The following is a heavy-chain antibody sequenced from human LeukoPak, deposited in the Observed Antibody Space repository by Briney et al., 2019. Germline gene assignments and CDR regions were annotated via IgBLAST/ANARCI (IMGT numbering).Heavy chain of an antibody. CDR1: GGSISSHY. CDR3: ARGEVPAANPFDY. J-gene: IGHJ4*02. V-gene: IGHV4-59*11. D-gene: IGHD2-2*01. Sequence: SETLSLTCTVSGGSISSHYWSWIRQPPGKGLEWIRYIYYSGSTNYNPSLKSRVTISVDTSKNQFSLKLSSVTAADTAVYYCARGEVPAANPFDYWGQGTLVTVSS. CDR2: IYYSGST.